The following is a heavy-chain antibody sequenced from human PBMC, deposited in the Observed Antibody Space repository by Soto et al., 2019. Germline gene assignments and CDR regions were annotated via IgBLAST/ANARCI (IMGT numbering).Heavy chain of an antibody. V-gene: IGHV4-34*01. CDR1: GGSFSGYY. CDR2: INHSGST. J-gene: IGHJ4*02. D-gene: IGHD2-2*01. Sequence: SETLSLTCAVYGGSFSGYYWSWICQPPGKGLEWIGEINHSGSTNYNPSLKSRVTISVDTSKNQFSLKLSSVTAADTAVYYCARALVVVPAAMGPPFDYWGQGTLVTVSS. CDR3: ARALVVVPAAMGPPFDY.